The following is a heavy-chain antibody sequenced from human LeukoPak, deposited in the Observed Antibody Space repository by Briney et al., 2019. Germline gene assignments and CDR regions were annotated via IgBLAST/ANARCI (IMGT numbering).Heavy chain of an antibody. CDR3: ARGGGTVFGVIND. D-gene: IGHD3-3*01. Sequence: ASVKVSCKASVYTFTNYYLHWVRQAPGQGLEWMGWIHPNSDGTHYAQKFQGRVTMTRDTSINTAYMELSRLKSDDTAIYYCARGGGTVFGVINDWGQGTQVTVSS. J-gene: IGHJ4*02. CDR2: IHPNSDGT. V-gene: IGHV1-2*02. CDR1: VYTFTNYY.